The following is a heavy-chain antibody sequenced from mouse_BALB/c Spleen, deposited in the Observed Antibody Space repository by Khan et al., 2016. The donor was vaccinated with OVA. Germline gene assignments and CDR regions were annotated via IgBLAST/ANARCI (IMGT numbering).Heavy chain of an antibody. D-gene: IGHD1-2*01. CDR1: GYSITSGYG. CDR3: ARTARIKY. V-gene: IGHV3-1*02. CDR2: ITYSGST. J-gene: IGHJ2*01. Sequence: VQLQQSGPGLVKPSQSLSLTCTVTGYSITSGYGWYWLRQFPGNKLEWMGYITYSGSTNYNPSLKSRISITRDTSKNQFFLQLNSVTTEDTATYYCARTARIKYWGQGTTLTVSS.